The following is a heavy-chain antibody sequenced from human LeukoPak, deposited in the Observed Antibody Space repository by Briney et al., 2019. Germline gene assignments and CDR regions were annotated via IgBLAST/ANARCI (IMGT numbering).Heavy chain of an antibody. J-gene: IGHJ4*02. CDR3: ARSRNYDSTGYNPTYYFDS. Sequence: SETLSLTCTVSGGSIIGSYWTWIRQSPGGGLEYIGYIYNTVDVNYSPSLKSRVTISIDMSRSQFSLRLKSVTAADTAIDYCARSRNYDSTGYNPTYYFDSWGQGALVTVSS. CDR2: IYNTVDV. D-gene: IGHD3-22*01. CDR1: GGSIIGSY. V-gene: IGHV4-59*01.